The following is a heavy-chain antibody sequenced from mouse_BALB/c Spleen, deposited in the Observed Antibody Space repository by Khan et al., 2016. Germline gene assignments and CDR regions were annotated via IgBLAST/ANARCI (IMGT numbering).Heavy chain of an antibody. D-gene: IGHD1-1*01. CDR2: ISYSGST. V-gene: IGHV3-2*02. J-gene: IGHJ2*01. CDR3: AIDYDGSSYFDY. Sequence: EVQLQESGPGLVKPSQSLSLTCTVTGYSITSDYAWNWIRQFPGNKLEWMGYISYSGSTSYNPSLKSRISITRDTSKNQFFLQLNSVTTEDTATYYCAIDYDGSSYFDYWGQGTTLTVSS. CDR1: GYSITSDYA.